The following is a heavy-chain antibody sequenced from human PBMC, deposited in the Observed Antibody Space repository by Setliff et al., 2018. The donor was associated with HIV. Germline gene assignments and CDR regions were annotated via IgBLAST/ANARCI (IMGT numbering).Heavy chain of an antibody. J-gene: IGHJ4*02. D-gene: IGHD6-6*01. Sequence: GASVKVSCKASDYTFTNYGISWVRQAPGQGLEWMGGIIPMLGTANYAQKFQGRVTITADKSTTTAYMELSSLTSEDTAMYYCARLGVEYSSSWEYYFDYWGQGTLVTVSS. CDR2: IIPMLGTA. V-gene: IGHV1-69*10. CDR1: DYTFTNYG. CDR3: ARLGVEYSSSWEYYFDY.